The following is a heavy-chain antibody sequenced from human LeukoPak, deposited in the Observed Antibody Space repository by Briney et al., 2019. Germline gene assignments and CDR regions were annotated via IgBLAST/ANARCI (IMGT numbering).Heavy chain of an antibody. CDR1: GFTVSSNY. Sequence: PGGSLRLSCAASGFTVSSNYMCWVRQAPGKGLEWVSVIYSGGSTYYADSVKGRFTISRHNSKNTLYLQMNSLRVEDTAVYYCASYSGSYYLYYYGMDVWGQGTTVTVSS. CDR2: IYSGGST. CDR3: ASYSGSYYLYYYGMDV. V-gene: IGHV3-53*04. J-gene: IGHJ6*02. D-gene: IGHD1-26*01.